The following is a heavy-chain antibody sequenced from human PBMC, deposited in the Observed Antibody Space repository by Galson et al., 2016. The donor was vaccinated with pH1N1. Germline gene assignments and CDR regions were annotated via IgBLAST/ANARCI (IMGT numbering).Heavy chain of an antibody. CDR2: ISPDSGGT. Sequence: SVKVSCKASGYTFTDHYIHWVRQAPGQGLEWMGRISPDSGGTNYAQKFRGRVTMTGDMSINTAYMELSRLRSDDTAVYYCARHDYGGCFDPWGQGTLVTVSS. D-gene: IGHD4-23*01. J-gene: IGHJ5*02. CDR3: ARHDYGGCFDP. V-gene: IGHV1-2*06. CDR1: GYTFTDHY.